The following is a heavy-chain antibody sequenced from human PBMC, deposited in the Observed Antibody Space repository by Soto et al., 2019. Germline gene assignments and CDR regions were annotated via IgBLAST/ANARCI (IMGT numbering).Heavy chain of an antibody. D-gene: IGHD3-9*01. CDR2: ISYDGSNK. CDR1: GFTFSNYG. CDR3: ARDTPLTPRDYDILTGYYRPGFDY. Sequence: GSLRLSCAASGFTFSNYGMHWVRQAPGKGLEWVAVISYDGSNKYYAESVKGRFTISRDNSKNTLYLQMNSLRSEDTAVYYCARDTPLTPRDYDILTGYYRPGFDYWGQGTLVTVSS. V-gene: IGHV3-30*03. J-gene: IGHJ4*02.